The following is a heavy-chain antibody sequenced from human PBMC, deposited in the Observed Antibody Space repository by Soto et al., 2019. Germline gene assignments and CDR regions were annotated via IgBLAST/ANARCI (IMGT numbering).Heavy chain of an antibody. CDR3: TSVAVAGAFDI. V-gene: IGHV3-15*01. CDR1: GFTFSNAW. D-gene: IGHD6-19*01. CDR2: IKSKTDGGTT. Sequence: GGSLRLSCAASGFTFSNAWMSWVRQAPGKGLEWVGRIKSKTDGGTTDYAAPVKGRFTISRDDSKNTLYLQMNSLKTEDAAVYYCTSVAVAGAFDIWGQGTMVTVSS. J-gene: IGHJ3*02.